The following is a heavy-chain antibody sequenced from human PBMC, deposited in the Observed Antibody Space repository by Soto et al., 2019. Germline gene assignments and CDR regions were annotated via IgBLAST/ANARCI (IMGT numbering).Heavy chain of an antibody. CDR2: IKSKADGGTT. D-gene: IGHD2-2*02. CDR1: GFIFNKAW. CDR3: TTGYCSSTSCSTYYFDW. J-gene: IGHJ4*02. V-gene: IGHV3-15*07. Sequence: HLVESGGGLVSPGGSLRLSCAASGFIFNKAWMNWVRQAPGRGLEWVGRIKSKADGGTTDYAAPVEGRFTISRDDSKNTLYLQVNSLKTEDTAVYYCTTGYCSSTSCSTYYFDWCGQGTLVTVSS.